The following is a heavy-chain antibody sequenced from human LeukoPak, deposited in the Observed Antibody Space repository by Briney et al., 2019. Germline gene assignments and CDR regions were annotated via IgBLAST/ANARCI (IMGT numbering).Heavy chain of an antibody. D-gene: IGHD6-19*01. CDR3: ARDSVAVAGQRYYYYMDV. J-gene: IGHJ6*03. V-gene: IGHV4-34*01. CDR1: GGSFSGYY. Sequence: SETLSLTCAVYGGSFSGYYWSWIRQPPGKGLEWIGEINHSGSTNYNPSLTSRVTISVDTSKNQFSLKLSSVTAADTAVYYCARDSVAVAGQRYYYYMDVWGKGTTVTISS. CDR2: INHSGST.